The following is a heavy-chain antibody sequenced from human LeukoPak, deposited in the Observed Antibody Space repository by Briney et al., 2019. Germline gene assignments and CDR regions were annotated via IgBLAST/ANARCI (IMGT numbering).Heavy chain of an antibody. CDR1: GGSISSYY. J-gene: IGHJ4*02. V-gene: IGHV4-59*01. D-gene: IGHD3-3*01. CDR2: IYYSGST. Sequence: SETLSLTCTVSGGSISSYYWSWIRQPPGKGLEWIGYIYYSGSTNYNPSLKSRVTISVDTSKNQFSLKLSSVTAADTAVYYCARAPLHYDLWSGYYTFLDYWGQGTLVTVSS. CDR3: ARAPLHYDLWSGYYTFLDY.